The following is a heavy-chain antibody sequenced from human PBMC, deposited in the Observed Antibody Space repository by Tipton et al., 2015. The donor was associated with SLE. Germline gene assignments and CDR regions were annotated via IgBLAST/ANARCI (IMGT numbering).Heavy chain of an antibody. CDR2: IFHTGTT. CDR3: ARDLQGDCFDY. D-gene: IGHD3-10*01. V-gene: IGHV4-34*12. CDR1: GGSFSGYF. J-gene: IGHJ4*02. Sequence: TLSLTCAVYGGSFSGYFWSWIRQLPDKGLEWIGSIFHTGTTYYKPSLKSRVTISVDTSKNQFSLKLSSVTAADTAVYFCARDLQGDCFDYWGQGILVTVSS.